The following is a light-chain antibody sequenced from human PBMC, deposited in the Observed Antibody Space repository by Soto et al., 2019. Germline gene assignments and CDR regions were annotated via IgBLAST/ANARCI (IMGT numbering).Light chain of an antibody. J-gene: IGKJ1*01. V-gene: IGKV3-20*01. CDR3: QQYGSSPPT. Sequence: EIVLTQAPGTLALSAGERATLSCRASQSVSNNYLAWYQRRPGQAPRLLIYGASSRANGIPDRFSGGGSGTDFALTISRLEPEDFAVYYCQQYGSSPPTLGQGTKVDIK. CDR1: QSVSNNY. CDR2: GAS.